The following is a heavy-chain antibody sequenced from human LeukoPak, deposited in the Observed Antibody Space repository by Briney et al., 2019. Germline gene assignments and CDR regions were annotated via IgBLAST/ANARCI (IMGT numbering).Heavy chain of an antibody. V-gene: IGHV4-39*02. CDR3: ARDDSDFAY. Sequence: PSETLSLTCTVSGGSISSSSYYWGWIRQPPGKGLEWIGSIYYSGSTYYNPSLKSRVTISVDTSKNQFSLKLSSVTAADTAVYYCARDDSDFAYWGQGTLVTVSS. CDR1: GGSISSSSYY. CDR2: IYYSGST. J-gene: IGHJ4*02. D-gene: IGHD4-11*01.